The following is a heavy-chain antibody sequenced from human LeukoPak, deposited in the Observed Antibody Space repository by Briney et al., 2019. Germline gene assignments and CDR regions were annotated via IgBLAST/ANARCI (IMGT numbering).Heavy chain of an antibody. CDR2: IYYSGST. D-gene: IGHD2-15*01. CDR3: ARVGVVAATIDY. CDR1: GDSISSGDYY. Sequence: NPSETLSLTCTVSGDSISSGDYYWSWIRQPPGKGLEWIGYIYYSGSTYYNPSLKSRVTISVDTSKNHFSLKLSSVTAADTAVYYCARVGVVAATIDYWGRGTLVAVSS. J-gene: IGHJ4*02. V-gene: IGHV4-30-4*01.